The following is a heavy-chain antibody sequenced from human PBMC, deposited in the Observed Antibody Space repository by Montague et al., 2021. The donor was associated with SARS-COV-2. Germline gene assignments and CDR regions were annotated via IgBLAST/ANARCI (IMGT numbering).Heavy chain of an antibody. CDR1: GASISSSNYY. Sequence: SETLSLTCTVSGASISSSNYYWDWIRQPPGKGLEWIGSIYDSGSIYYNPSLKSRVTISVDTSKNHFSLKLSSVTAADTAVYYCARRGRKLLPVATTIGGFDIWGQGTMVTVSS. J-gene: IGHJ3*02. CDR2: IYDSGSI. V-gene: IGHV4-39*02. CDR3: ARRGRKLLPVATTIGGFDI. D-gene: IGHD5-12*01.